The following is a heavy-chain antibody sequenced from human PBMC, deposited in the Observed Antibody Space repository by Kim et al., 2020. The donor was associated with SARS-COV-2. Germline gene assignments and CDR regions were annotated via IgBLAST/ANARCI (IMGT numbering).Heavy chain of an antibody. Sequence: SETLSLTCAVYGGSFSGYYWSWIRQPPGKGLEWIGEINHSGSTNYNPSLKSRVTISVDTSKNQFSLKLSSVTAADTAVYYCARGVNTYYDFWSGYYPNWFDPWGQGTLVTVSS. CDR3: ARGVNTYYDFWSGYYPNWFDP. V-gene: IGHV4-34*01. D-gene: IGHD3-3*01. J-gene: IGHJ5*02. CDR2: INHSGST. CDR1: GGSFSGYY.